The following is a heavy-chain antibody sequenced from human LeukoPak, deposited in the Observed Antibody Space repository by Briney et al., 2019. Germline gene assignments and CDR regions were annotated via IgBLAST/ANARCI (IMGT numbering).Heavy chain of an antibody. Sequence: GASVKVSCKAAGYNFPAYFVHWVRQAPGQGLEWMGRINPNGGDTNYAQKFQGRVTMARDTSISTAHMELSSLISDDTAVYYCVRVGFTTSWSNFDYWGQGTLVTVSS. D-gene: IGHD2-2*01. J-gene: IGHJ4*02. CDR2: INPNGGDT. CDR1: GYNFPAYF. V-gene: IGHV1-2*06. CDR3: VRVGFTTSWSNFDY.